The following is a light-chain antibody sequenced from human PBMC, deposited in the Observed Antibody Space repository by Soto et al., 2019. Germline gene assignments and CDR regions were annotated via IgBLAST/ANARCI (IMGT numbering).Light chain of an antibody. Sequence: EIVMTQFPDTLSVSPGDSATLSCRASQAVSRNLAWYQQKPGQPPRLLIEAASRRATGVPARFSGTGSGTEFTLTISSLQSEDSAVYYCQHYTTWPYTFGPGTKLEIK. J-gene: IGKJ2*01. CDR2: AAS. CDR1: QAVSRN. CDR3: QHYTTWPYT. V-gene: IGKV3-15*01.